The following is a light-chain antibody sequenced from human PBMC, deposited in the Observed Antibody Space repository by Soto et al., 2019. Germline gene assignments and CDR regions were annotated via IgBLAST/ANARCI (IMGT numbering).Light chain of an antibody. CDR2: DAS. V-gene: IGKV1-5*01. CDR1: QRISSW. J-gene: IGKJ1*01. CDR3: QQYNSYWT. Sequence: DIQITQSPSTLAASVGDIVTVTFRARQRISSWLAWYQQKPGKAPKLLIYDASSLESGVPSRFSGSGSGTEFTLTISSLQPDDFATYYCQQYNSYWTFGQGTKVDSK.